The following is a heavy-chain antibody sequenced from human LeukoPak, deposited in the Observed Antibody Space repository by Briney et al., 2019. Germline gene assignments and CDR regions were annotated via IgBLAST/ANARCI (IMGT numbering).Heavy chain of an antibody. Sequence: GGSLRLSCAASGFSFSSYSMNWVRQAPGKGLEWVSSIGGSSSYIYYADSMKGRFAISRDNAKNSLFLQMNSLRAEDTAVYYCARDSPGDDYYDSSGPDYWGQGTLVTVSS. V-gene: IGHV3-21*01. CDR2: IGGSSSYI. D-gene: IGHD3-22*01. CDR1: GFSFSSYS. CDR3: ARDSPGDDYYDSSGPDY. J-gene: IGHJ4*02.